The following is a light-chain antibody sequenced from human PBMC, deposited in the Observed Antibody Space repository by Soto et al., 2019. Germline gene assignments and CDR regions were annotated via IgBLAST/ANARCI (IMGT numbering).Light chain of an antibody. CDR2: DVS. J-gene: IGLJ1*01. CDR3: SSYTSSSPYV. CDR1: SSDVGGYNY. Sequence: QSVLTQPASVSGSPGQSITISCTGTSSDVGGYNYVSWYQQHPGKAPKLMIYDVSNRPSGVSNRCSGSKSGNTASLTISGLQAEDEADYYCSSYTSSSPYVFGTGTKLTVL. V-gene: IGLV2-14*01.